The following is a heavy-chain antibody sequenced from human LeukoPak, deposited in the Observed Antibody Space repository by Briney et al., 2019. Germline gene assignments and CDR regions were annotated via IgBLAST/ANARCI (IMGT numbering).Heavy chain of an antibody. J-gene: IGHJ4*02. CDR1: GGYIISRSHY. Sequence: SETLSLTCTVSGGYIISRSHYWGWIRQPPGKGLEWIGSVYYSGNTYYNPSLKTRATISIDTPTSKNQFSLTLSSVTAADTAVYYCAGHHAEILVPNDWGQGTLVTVSS. D-gene: IGHD1-1*01. CDR3: AGHHAEILVPND. V-gene: IGHV4-39*01. CDR2: VYYSGNT.